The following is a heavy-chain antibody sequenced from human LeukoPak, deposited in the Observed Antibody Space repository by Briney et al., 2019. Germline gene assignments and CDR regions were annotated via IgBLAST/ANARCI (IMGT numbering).Heavy chain of an antibody. D-gene: IGHD3-22*01. CDR2: ISGSGGST. CDR3: AKVSPGDYYDSSGYFDY. CDR1: GFTVSSNY. J-gene: IGHJ4*02. Sequence: GGSLRLSCAASGFTVSSNYMSWVRQAPGKGLEWVSAISGSGGSTYYADSVKGRFTISRDNSKNTLYLQMNSLRAEDTAVYYCAKVSPGDYYDSSGYFDYWGQGTLVTVSS. V-gene: IGHV3-23*01.